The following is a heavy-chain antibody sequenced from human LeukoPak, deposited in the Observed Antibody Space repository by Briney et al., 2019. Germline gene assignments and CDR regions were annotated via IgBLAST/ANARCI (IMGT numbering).Heavy chain of an antibody. V-gene: IGHV1-69*06. CDR3: ARGEAAAVTSFDS. CDR1: GDTFRRYS. D-gene: IGHD6-13*01. Sequence: GASVKVSCKASGDTFRRYSISWVRQAPGQGLEWLGGIIPVFRTANYAQKFQGRVTITADKSTTTAYMELRSLRSEDTAIYYCARGEAAAVTSFDSWGQGTQVTVSP. CDR2: IIPVFRTA. J-gene: IGHJ4*02.